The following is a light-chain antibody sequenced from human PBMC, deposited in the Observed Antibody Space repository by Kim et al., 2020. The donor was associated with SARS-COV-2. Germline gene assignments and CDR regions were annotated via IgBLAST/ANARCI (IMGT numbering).Light chain of an antibody. CDR2: GKN. CDR1: SLRSYY. Sequence: SSELTQDPAVSVALGQTVRITCQGDSLRSYYASWYQQKPGQAPIVVIYGKNNRPSGIPDRFSGSSSGNTSSLTITGTQAGDEADYYCNSRDSNDNVVFGLGTKLTVL. CDR3: NSRDSNDNVV. J-gene: IGLJ2*01. V-gene: IGLV3-19*01.